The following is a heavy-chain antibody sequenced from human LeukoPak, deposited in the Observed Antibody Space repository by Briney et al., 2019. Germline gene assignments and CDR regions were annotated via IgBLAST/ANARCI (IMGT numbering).Heavy chain of an antibody. CDR3: AREGVAGDYDY. J-gene: IGHJ4*02. V-gene: IGHV4-59*12. CDR2: IYYSGST. D-gene: IGHD6-19*01. Sequence: SETLSLTCTVSGGSISSYYWSWIRQPPGKGLEWIGYIYYSGSTNYNPSLKSLVTMSVDTSKNQFSLKLSSVTAADTAVYYCAREGVAGDYDYWGQGALVTVSS. CDR1: GGSISSYY.